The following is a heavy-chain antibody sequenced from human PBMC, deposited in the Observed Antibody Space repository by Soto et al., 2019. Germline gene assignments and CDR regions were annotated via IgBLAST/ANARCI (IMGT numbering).Heavy chain of an antibody. Sequence: EVQLLESGGDLVQPGGSLRLSCAASGFTFTTYAMTWVRQAPGKGLEWVSAISGSGGSTYYADSVKGRFTISRDNSENTLYLQMNSLRAEDTAVYYCAKDKDTTFSPQDYWGQGTLVTVSS. CDR3: AKDKDTTFSPQDY. CDR1: GFTFTTYA. J-gene: IGHJ4*02. V-gene: IGHV3-23*01. D-gene: IGHD2-15*01. CDR2: ISGSGGST.